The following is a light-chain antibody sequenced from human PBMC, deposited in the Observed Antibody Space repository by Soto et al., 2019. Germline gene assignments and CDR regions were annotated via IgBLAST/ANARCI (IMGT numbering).Light chain of an antibody. V-gene: IGKV3-20*01. CDR3: QQYGSSTLT. CDR2: RVS. J-gene: IGKJ1*01. CDR1: QTITT. Sequence: EIVLTQSPGTLSLSPGDRATLSCRASQTITTLAWYQRKPGQAPRLLIYRVSSMASGVPDRFSGSGSETDFTLTISSLEPEDFAVYYCQQYGSSTLTFGQGTKVDIK.